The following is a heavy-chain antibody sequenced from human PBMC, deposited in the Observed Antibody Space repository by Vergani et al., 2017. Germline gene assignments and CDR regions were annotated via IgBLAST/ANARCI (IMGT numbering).Heavy chain of an antibody. CDR2: MFHTGEA. J-gene: IGHJ5*01. D-gene: IGHD3-10*01. V-gene: IGHV4-38-2*02. CDR1: GYSISRGFY. Sequence: QIQLQESGPGLVKPSETLSLTCSVSGYSISRGFYWAWIRQTPEKGLEWIGGMFHTGEASNSPSLQSRVAFSMDTSKNQFSLQLTSVTGADTAVYFCGVIMVRSPRPDNWFDSWGRGTLVTVSS. CDR3: GVIMVRSPRPDNWFDS.